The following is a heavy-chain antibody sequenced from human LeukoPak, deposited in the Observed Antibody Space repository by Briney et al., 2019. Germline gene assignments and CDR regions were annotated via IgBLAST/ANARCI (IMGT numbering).Heavy chain of an antibody. D-gene: IGHD6-19*01. CDR1: GGTFSSYA. V-gene: IGHV1-69*13. CDR3: ASHPGIAVAGTEYWFDP. Sequence: SVKVSFKASGGTFSSYAISWVRQAPGQGLEWMGGIIPIFGTANYAQKFQGRVTITADESTSTAYMELSSLRSEDTAVYYCASHPGIAVAGTEYWFDPWGQGTLVTVSS. J-gene: IGHJ5*02. CDR2: IIPIFGTA.